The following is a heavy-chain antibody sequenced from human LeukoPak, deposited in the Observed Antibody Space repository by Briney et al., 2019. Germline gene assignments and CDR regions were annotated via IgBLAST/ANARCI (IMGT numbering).Heavy chain of an antibody. J-gene: IGHJ3*02. D-gene: IGHD1-26*01. CDR1: GFTFSNYA. CDR3: AKDGRSYTDAFDI. V-gene: IGHV3-23*01. CDR2: ISGSGAGT. Sequence: PGGSLRLSYAASGFTFSNYAMSWVRQAPGKGLEWVSTISGSGAGTYYADSVKGRFTISRDNSKNTLYLQMNSLRAEDTAVYYCAKDGRSYTDAFDIWGQGTMVTVSS.